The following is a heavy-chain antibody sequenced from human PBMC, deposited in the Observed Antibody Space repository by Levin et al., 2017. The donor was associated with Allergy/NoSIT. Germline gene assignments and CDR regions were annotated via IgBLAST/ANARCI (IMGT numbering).Heavy chain of an antibody. Sequence: PSETLSLTCAVYGGSFSGYYWSWIRQPPGKGLEWIGEINHSGSTNYNPSLKSRVTISVDTSKNQFSLKLSSVTAADTAVYYCARMYHSRGYWAPVNDYWGQGTLVTVSS. CDR2: INHSGST. D-gene: IGHD3-22*01. J-gene: IGHJ4*02. V-gene: IGHV4-34*01. CDR1: GGSFSGYY. CDR3: ARMYHSRGYWAPVNDY.